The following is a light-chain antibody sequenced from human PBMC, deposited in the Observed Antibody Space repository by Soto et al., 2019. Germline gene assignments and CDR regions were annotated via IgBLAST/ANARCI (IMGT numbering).Light chain of an antibody. CDR3: TSYTTSSTWV. V-gene: IGLV2-14*01. J-gene: IGLJ3*02. CDR1: YSDVGGYNY. Sequence: QSVLTQPASVSGSPGQSITISCTGTYSDVGGYNYVSWYQQHSGKAPKLIIYEVSNRPSGVSHRFSGSRSGSTASLTISGLQADDEADYYCTSYTTSSTWVFGGGTKLTVL. CDR2: EVS.